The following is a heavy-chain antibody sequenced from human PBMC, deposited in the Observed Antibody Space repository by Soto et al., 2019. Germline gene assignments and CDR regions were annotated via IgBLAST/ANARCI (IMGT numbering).Heavy chain of an antibody. V-gene: IGHV1-69*13. D-gene: IGHD2-2*01. Sequence: VASVKVSCKASGGTFGSYAITWVRRAPGQGLEWLGGIIPILNSPAYAQKFQARVVITADEITNTAYMELNSLRFDDTAVYYCAREAPYCISATCPKFYDMDVWGQGTTVTVSS. CDR2: IIPILNSP. CDR3: AREAPYCISATCPKFYDMDV. CDR1: GGTFGSYA. J-gene: IGHJ6*02.